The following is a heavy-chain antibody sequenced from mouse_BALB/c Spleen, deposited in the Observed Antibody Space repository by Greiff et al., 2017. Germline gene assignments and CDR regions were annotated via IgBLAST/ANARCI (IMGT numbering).Heavy chain of an antibody. V-gene: IGHV5-6*02. D-gene: IGHD3-3*01. CDR2: ISSGGSYT. J-gene: IGHJ4*01. CDR1: GFTFSSYG. CDR3: ARQGQAMDY. Sequence: DVKLVESGGDLVKPGGSLKLSCAASGFTFSSYGMSWVRQTPDKRLEWVATISSGGSYTYYPDSVKGRFTISRDNAKNTLYLQMSSLKSEDTAMYYCARQGQAMDYWGQGTSVTVSS.